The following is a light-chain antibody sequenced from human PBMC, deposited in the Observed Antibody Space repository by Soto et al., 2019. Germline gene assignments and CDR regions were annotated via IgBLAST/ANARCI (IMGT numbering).Light chain of an antibody. Sequence: QSVLTHPPSASGTPGQMITISCYGISCNSVSNTVSWYHELPGTAPKLLIYSNNPRHSGIPDRFSGSKSGTSASLPISGLQSEDEADYYCAAWDDSLNGLYVFGTGTKVTVL. CDR2: SNN. CDR3: AAWDDSLNGLYV. V-gene: IGLV1-44*01. J-gene: IGLJ1*01. CDR1: SCNSVSNT.